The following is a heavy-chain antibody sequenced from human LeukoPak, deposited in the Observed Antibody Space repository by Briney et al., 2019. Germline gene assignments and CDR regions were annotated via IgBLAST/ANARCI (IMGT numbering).Heavy chain of an antibody. V-gene: IGHV3-49*04. CDR1: GFSSGDYS. CDR2: IRHRDGTT. Sequence: PGRSLRLSCTASGFSSGDYSMNWVRQAPGKGLEWVGFIRHRDGTTEYAASVRGRFSISRDESNRVAYLQMNSLKTEDTAVYHCNRWHISGVSYSNVWGQGTLVTVSS. CDR3: NRWHISGVSYSNV. J-gene: IGHJ4*02. D-gene: IGHD2-21*02.